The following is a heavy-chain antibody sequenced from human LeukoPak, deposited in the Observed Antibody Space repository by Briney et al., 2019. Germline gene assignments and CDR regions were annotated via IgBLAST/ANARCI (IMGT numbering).Heavy chain of an antibody. CDR3: ARGLTISFDP. D-gene: IGHD3-9*01. CDR2: INHSGST. CDR1: GGSFSGYY. Sequence: SETLSLTCAVYGGSFSGYYWSWIRQPPGKGLEWIGEINHSGSTNYIPSLKSRVTISVDTSKNQFSLKLSSVTAADTAVYYCARGLTISFDPWGQGTLVTVSS. V-gene: IGHV4-34*01. J-gene: IGHJ5*02.